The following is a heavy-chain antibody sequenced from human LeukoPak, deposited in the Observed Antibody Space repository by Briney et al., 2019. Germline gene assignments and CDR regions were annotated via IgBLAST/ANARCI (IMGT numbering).Heavy chain of an antibody. CDR3: ARPFSGRWLQLPFDY. V-gene: IGHV3-64*02. D-gene: IGHD5-24*01. J-gene: IGHJ4*02. CDR2: ISSNGGST. Sequence: GGSLRLSCAASGFTFSSYAMHWVRQAPGKGLEYVSAISSNGGSTYYADSVKGRFTISRDNSKNTLYLQMGSLRAEDMAVYYCARPFSGRWLQLPFDYWGQGTLVTVSS. CDR1: GFTFSSYA.